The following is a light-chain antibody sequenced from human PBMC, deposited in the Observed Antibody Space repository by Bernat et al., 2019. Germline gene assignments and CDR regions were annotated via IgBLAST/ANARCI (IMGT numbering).Light chain of an antibody. V-gene: IGLV1-47*02. CDR1: SPNIGSNY. J-gene: IGLJ2*01. Sequence: QSVLTQPPSASGTPGQRVTIPCSGSSPNIGSNYVYWYQQLPGTAPKLLIYSNNQRPPGVPDRFSGSKSGTSASLAISGLRSEDEADYYCAAWDDSLSVVFGGGTKLTVL. CDR3: AAWDDSLSVV. CDR2: SNN.